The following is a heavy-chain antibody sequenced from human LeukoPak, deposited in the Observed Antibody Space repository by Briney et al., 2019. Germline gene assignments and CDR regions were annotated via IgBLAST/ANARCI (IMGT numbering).Heavy chain of an antibody. CDR3: AKEFIVGATNPEDY. V-gene: IGHV1-69*06. Sequence: GASVKVSCKASGGSFSSYAISWVRQAPGQGLEWMGGIIPIFGTANYAQKFQGRVTITADKSTSTAYMELSSLRSEDTAVYYCAKEFIVGATNPEDYWGQGTLVTVSS. J-gene: IGHJ4*02. CDR2: IIPIFGTA. D-gene: IGHD1-26*01. CDR1: GGSFSSYA.